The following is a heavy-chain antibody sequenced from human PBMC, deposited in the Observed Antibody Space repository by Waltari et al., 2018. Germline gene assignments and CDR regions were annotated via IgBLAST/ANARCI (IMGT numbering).Heavy chain of an antibody. CDR2: ISSSSSYI. Sequence: EVQLVESGGGLVKPGGSLRLSCAASGFTFSSYSMNWVRQAPGKGLEWVSSISSSSSYIYYADSVKGRFTISRDNAKNSLYLQMNSLRAEDTAVYYCARDDYGDHYFDYWGQGTLATVSS. CDR1: GFTFSSYS. D-gene: IGHD4-17*01. CDR3: ARDDYGDHYFDY. J-gene: IGHJ4*02. V-gene: IGHV3-21*01.